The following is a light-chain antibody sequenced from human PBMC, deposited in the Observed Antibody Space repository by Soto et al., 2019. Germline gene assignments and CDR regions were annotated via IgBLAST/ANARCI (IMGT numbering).Light chain of an antibody. Sequence: DIQMTQSPSTLSASVGDRVTITCRASQSISNWLAWYQQKPGKAPKLLIYSASILESGVPSRFSGSGSGTEFTLTISSLQPDDFATYYCQPHNNHFGGGTRVEIK. CDR1: QSISNW. CDR3: QPHNNH. J-gene: IGKJ4*01. CDR2: SAS. V-gene: IGKV1-5*01.